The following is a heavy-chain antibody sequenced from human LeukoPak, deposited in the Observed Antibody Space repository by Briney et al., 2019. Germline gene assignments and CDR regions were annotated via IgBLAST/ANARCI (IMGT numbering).Heavy chain of an antibody. V-gene: IGHV3-33*01. CDR3: ARDLNPYCGGDCWFDY. CDR2: IWFDGNNY. Sequence: GRSLRLSCAAAGFTFSTYGMHWVRQAPGKGLEWVAAIWFDGNNYYYADSVKGRFTISRDNSKNIMYLQMNSLRAEDTAVYYCARDLNPYCGGDCWFDYWGQGTLVSVSS. J-gene: IGHJ4*02. D-gene: IGHD2-21*02. CDR1: GFTFSTYG.